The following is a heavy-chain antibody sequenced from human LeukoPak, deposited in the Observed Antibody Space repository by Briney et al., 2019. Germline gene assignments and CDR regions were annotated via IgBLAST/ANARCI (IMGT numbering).Heavy chain of an antibody. J-gene: IGHJ4*02. CDR2: IKSKTDGGTT. V-gene: IGHV3-15*01. D-gene: IGHD3-10*01. Sequence: GRSLRLSCAASGFSFSNAWMSWVRQAPGKGLEWVGRIKSKTDGGTTDYAAPVKGRFTISRDDSKNTLYLQMNSLKTEDTAVYYCTTPPEAGSRSYRIFSYWGQGALVTVSS. CDR3: TTPPEAGSRSYRIFSY. CDR1: GFSFSNAW.